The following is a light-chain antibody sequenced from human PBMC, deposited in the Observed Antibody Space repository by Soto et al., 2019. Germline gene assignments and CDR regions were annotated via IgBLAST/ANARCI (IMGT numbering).Light chain of an antibody. CDR3: QQYGSSPVT. CDR2: GAS. Sequence: EIVLTQSPGTLSLSPGERATLSCRASQSVSSSYLAWYQQKPGQAPRLLIHGASSRATGIPDRFSGSGSGTVFTRTISRLESDDFVVYYCQQYGSSPVTFGQGTKVEFK. J-gene: IGKJ1*01. CDR1: QSVSSSY. V-gene: IGKV3-20*01.